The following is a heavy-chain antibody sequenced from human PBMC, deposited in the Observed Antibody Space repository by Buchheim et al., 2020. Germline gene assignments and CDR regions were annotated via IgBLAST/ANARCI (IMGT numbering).Heavy chain of an antibody. D-gene: IGHD2-8*02. CDR1: GGSFSGYY. Sequence: QVQLQQWGAGLLKPSETLSLTCAVYGGSFSGYYWSWIRQPPGKGLEWIGEINHSGSTNYNPSLKSRVTISVDTSKNQFSLKLSFVTAADTAVYYCARGGYCTGGVCYPHYYYYGMDVWGQGTT. CDR3: ARGGYCTGGVCYPHYYYYGMDV. CDR2: INHSGST. V-gene: IGHV4-34*01. J-gene: IGHJ6*02.